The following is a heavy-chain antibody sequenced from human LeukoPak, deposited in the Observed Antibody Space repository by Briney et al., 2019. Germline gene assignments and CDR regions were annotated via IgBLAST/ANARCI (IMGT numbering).Heavy chain of an antibody. D-gene: IGHD3-9*01. CDR3: ARDWSHLAISGWFDP. J-gene: IGHJ5*02. CDR1: GFTFSSSA. CDR2: ISGSGGST. Sequence: PGGSLRLSCSASGFTFSSSAMSWVRQAPGKGLEWVSAISGSGGSTYFADSVKGRFTISRDNSKNTLYLQMNSLRAEDTAVYYCARDWSHLAISGWFDPWGQGTLVTVSS. V-gene: IGHV3-23*01.